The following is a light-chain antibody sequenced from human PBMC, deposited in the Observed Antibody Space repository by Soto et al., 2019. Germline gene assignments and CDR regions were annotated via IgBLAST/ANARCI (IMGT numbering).Light chain of an antibody. V-gene: IGKV3-15*01. CDR1: QRVGIN. J-gene: IGKJ5*01. CDR2: SAS. CDR3: QQYDGWPIT. Sequence: EIVMTQSPATLSVSPGETATLSCRASQRVGINLAWYQQKPGQAPRLLIYSASTRASGIPDRFSGSGSGTEFTLTISSLQSEDFAFFYCQQYDGWPITFGQGTRLEIK.